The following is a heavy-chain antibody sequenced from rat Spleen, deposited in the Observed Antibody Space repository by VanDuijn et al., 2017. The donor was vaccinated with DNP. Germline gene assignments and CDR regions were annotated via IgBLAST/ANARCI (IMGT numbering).Heavy chain of an antibody. CDR1: GYSITSNY. V-gene: IGHV3-3*01. J-gene: IGHJ4*01. CDR2: INGAGST. CDR3: ARGGGYYGYNYDYYVMDA. D-gene: IGHD1-9*01. Sequence: EVQLQESGPGLVKPSQSLSLTCSVTGYSITSNYWGWIRKFPGNKMEWMGHINGAGSTNYNPSLKSQISITRETSKNQFFLQLTSVTTEDTATYYCARGGGYYGYNYDYYVMDAWGQGASVTVSS.